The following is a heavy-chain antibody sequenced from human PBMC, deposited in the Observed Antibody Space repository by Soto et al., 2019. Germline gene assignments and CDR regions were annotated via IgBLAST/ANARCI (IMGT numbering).Heavy chain of an antibody. J-gene: IGHJ3*02. CDR1: GGTFSSYA. Sequence: GASVKVSCKASGGTFSSYAISWVRQAPGQGLEWMGGIIPIFGTANYAQKFQGRVTITADESTSTAYMELSSLRSEDTAVYYCARRFRSLGDAFDIRGQGTMVTVSS. CDR3: ARRFRSLGDAFDI. CDR2: IIPIFGTA. D-gene: IGHD3-3*01. V-gene: IGHV1-69*13.